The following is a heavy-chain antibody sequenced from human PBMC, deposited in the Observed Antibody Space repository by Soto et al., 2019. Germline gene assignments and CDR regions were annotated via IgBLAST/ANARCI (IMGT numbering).Heavy chain of an antibody. V-gene: IGHV1-8*01. Sequence: ASVKVSCKTSGFNFSTYYFNWVRQAAGQGPEWMGWLNPRNGQTGYVQKFRGRVSMTRDTSIATLYLELSSHTSEDTAIYFCARETDTSMLDYWGQGTLVTVSS. J-gene: IGHJ4*02. CDR3: ARETDTSMLDY. CDR2: LNPRNGQT. CDR1: GFNFSTYY. D-gene: IGHD5-18*01.